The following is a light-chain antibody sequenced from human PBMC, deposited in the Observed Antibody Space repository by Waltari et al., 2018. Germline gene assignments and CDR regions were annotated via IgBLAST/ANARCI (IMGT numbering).Light chain of an antibody. Sequence: DIVMTQSPDYLAVSLGERATINCKSSQSVLYSSNNNNYLAWYQQKPGQPPKLLIYWASTRESGVPERLSGSGSGTDVTLSISRLQAEDGAVYYCKQYYSTPPYTFGQVTKLEIK. CDR3: KQYYSTPPYT. J-gene: IGKJ2*01. CDR1: QSVLYSSNNNNY. CDR2: WAS. V-gene: IGKV4-1*01.